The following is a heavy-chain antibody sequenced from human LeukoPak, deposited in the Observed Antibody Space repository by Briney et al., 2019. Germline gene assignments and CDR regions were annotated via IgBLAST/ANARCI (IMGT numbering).Heavy chain of an antibody. D-gene: IGHD3-3*01. CDR2: IRYDGSNK. CDR1: GFTFSSYG. V-gene: IGHV3-30*02. J-gene: IGHJ4*02. CDR3: AKDLSKELLYRRAKYYFDY. Sequence: GGSLRLSCAASGFTFSSYGMHWVRQAPGKGLEWVAFIRYDGSNKYYADSVKGRFTISRDNSKNTLYLQMSSLRAEDTAAYYCAKDLSKELLYRRAKYYFDYWGQGTLVTVSS.